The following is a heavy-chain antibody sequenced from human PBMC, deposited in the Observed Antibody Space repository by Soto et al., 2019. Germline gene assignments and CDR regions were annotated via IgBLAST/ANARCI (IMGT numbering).Heavy chain of an antibody. CDR1: GGTFSSYA. CDR2: IIPLFGTA. CDR3: ARDAGGRASYYGMEV. V-gene: IGHV1-69*13. Sequence: SLKVSCKASGGTFSSYAISCVRQAPGQGLEGMGGIIPLFGTANYAQKFQGRVTITADESTSTAYMELSRLRSEDTAVYYCARDAGGRASYYGMEVWGQETTVTVSS. D-gene: IGHD2-15*01. J-gene: IGHJ6*02.